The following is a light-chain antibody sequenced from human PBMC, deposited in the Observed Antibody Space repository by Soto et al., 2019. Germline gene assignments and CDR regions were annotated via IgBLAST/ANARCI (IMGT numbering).Light chain of an antibody. V-gene: IGKV3-15*01. CDR1: HSVSSN. Sequence: EVVLTQSPATLSVSPGERATLSCRASHSVSSNLAWYQQKPGQAPRLLLFRASTRATGIPARFSGSGSWTDFTLTISSLQSEDFAVYYCHQYSQWPRTFGQGTKVEIK. J-gene: IGKJ1*01. CDR3: HQYSQWPRT. CDR2: RAS.